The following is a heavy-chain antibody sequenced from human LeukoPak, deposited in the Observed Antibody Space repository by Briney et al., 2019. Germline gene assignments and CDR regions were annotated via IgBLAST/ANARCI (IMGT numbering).Heavy chain of an antibody. D-gene: IGHD2-21*01. CDR1: GFTFRSHA. J-gene: IGHJ4*02. CDR2: IYENGGTT. Sequence: GGSLRLSCVGPGFTFRSHAMSWVRLAPEKGLEFVSGIYENGGTTYYADSVKGRFSISRDNSKNTLYLQMDSLRGEDTAVYYCAKDFRIGYSAHFDYWGQGALVTVSS. CDR3: AKDFRIGYSAHFDY. V-gene: IGHV3-23*01.